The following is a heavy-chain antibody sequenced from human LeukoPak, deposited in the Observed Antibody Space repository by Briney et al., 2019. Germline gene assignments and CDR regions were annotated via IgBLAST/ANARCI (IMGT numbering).Heavy chain of an antibody. CDR1: GYTFTGYY. D-gene: IGHD2-15*01. V-gene: IGHV1-69*04. CDR3: ARDLSQYCSGGSCYSVWFDP. CDR2: IIPILGIA. J-gene: IGHJ5*02. Sequence: SVKVSCKASGYTFTGYYMHWVRQAPGQGLEWMGRIIPILGIANYAQKFQGRVTITADKSTSTAYMELSSLRSEDTAVYYCARDLSQYCSGGSCYSVWFDPWGQGTLVTVSS.